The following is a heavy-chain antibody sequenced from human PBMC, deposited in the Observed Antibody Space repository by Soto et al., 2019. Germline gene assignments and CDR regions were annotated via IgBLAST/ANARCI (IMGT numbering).Heavy chain of an antibody. D-gene: IGHD3-9*01. Sequence: VASVKVSCKASGYTFTSYGISWVRQAPGQGLEWMGWISAYNGNTNYAQKLQGRVTMTTDTSTSTAYMELRSLRSDDTAVYYCARGRYDILTGYSDYWGQGTLVTVSS. V-gene: IGHV1-18*04. CDR1: GYTFTSYG. J-gene: IGHJ4*02. CDR3: ARGRYDILTGYSDY. CDR2: ISAYNGNT.